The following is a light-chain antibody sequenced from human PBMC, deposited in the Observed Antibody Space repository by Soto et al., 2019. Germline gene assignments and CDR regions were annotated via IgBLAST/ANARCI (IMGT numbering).Light chain of an antibody. Sequence: ETVMTQSQATLSGSPGERVTLSCRASQSVSSNLAWYQQKPGQAPRLLIYGASTRATGVPARFSGSGSGTDFTLTFTSLQSEDFAVYYCQQYHDWPFTFGPGTKVDIK. CDR3: QQYHDWPFT. CDR1: QSVSSN. V-gene: IGKV3-15*01. CDR2: GAS. J-gene: IGKJ3*01.